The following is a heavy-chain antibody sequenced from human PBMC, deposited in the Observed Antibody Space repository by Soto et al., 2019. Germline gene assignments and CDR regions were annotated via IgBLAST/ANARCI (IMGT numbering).Heavy chain of an antibody. V-gene: IGHV3-30*18. J-gene: IGHJ4*02. CDR2: RSYDGSNE. Sequence: QVQLVESGGGVVQPGRSLRLSCAASGFTFSSYGIHWVRQAPGKGLEWVAVRSYDGSNEYYADSVKGRFTISRDNSKNTLYLQMNSLRAEDTAVYYCAKESSGWPPYYFDYWGQGTLVTVSS. CDR3: AKESSGWPPYYFDY. D-gene: IGHD6-19*01. CDR1: GFTFSSYG.